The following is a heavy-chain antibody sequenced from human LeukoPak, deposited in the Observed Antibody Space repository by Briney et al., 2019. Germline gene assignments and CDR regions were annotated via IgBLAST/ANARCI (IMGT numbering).Heavy chain of an antibody. Sequence: GGSLRLLCAPSGLTFDNYDMNGARHAPEKGLEWVLGFSGSGDNTYYADSVKGRFTITRDNPKNTLYLQLNSLRGEDTVIYYWARDTSFNYGAHAMDVWGQGTTVTVSS. V-gene: IGHV3-23*01. CDR2: FSGSGDNT. CDR1: GLTFDNYD. J-gene: IGHJ6*02. D-gene: IGHD4/OR15-4a*01. CDR3: ARDTSFNYGAHAMDV.